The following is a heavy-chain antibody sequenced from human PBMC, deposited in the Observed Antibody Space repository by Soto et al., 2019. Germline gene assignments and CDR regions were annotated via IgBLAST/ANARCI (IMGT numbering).Heavy chain of an antibody. J-gene: IGHJ5*02. CDR1: GDRVSSNSAA. V-gene: IGHV6-1*01. CDR3: SRDCRYISSSPGSNWFDP. CDR2: TYYRSKWYN. Sequence: SQTLSLTCAISGDRVSSNSAAWNWIRQSPSRGLEWLGRTYYRSKWYNDYAVSVKSRITINPDKSKNQFSLQLNSVTPEDTAVYYCSRDCRYISSSPGSNWFDPWGQGTLVTVSS. D-gene: IGHD6-13*01.